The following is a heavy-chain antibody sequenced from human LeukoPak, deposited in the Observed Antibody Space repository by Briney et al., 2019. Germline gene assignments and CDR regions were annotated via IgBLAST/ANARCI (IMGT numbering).Heavy chain of an antibody. J-gene: IGHJ6*03. CDR1: GFTFSSYG. CDR3: AREMVATIMPHHIYYYYMDV. V-gene: IGHV3-23*01. D-gene: IGHD5-12*01. Sequence: HPGGTLRLSCAASGFTFSSYGMSWVRQAPGKGLEWVSAISGSGGSTYYADSVKGRFTISRDNSKNTLYLQMNSLRAEDTAVYYCAREMVATIMPHHIYYYYMDVWGKGTTVTVSS. CDR2: ISGSGGST.